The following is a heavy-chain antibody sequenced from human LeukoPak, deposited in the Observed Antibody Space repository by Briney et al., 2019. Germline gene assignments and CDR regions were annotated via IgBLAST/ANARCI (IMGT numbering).Heavy chain of an antibody. CDR2: ISSSSSYI. CDR1: GFTFSSYS. Sequence: GGSLRLSCAASGFTFSSYSMNWVRQAPGKGLEWVSSISSSSSYIYYADSVKGRFTISRDNAKNSLYLQMNSLRAEDTAVYYCARTLQLRFLEWLFYPSFGYWGQGTLVTVSS. CDR3: ARTLQLRFLEWLFYPSFGY. D-gene: IGHD3-3*01. J-gene: IGHJ4*02. V-gene: IGHV3-21*01.